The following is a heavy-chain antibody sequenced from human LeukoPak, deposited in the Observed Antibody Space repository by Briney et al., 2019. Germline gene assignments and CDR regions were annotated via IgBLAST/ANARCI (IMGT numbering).Heavy chain of an antibody. J-gene: IGHJ3*02. V-gene: IGHV4-39*02. Sequence: GSLRLSCAASGFTFSSYGMHWIRQPPGKGLEWIGSIYYSGSTYYNPSLKSRVTISVDTSKNQFSLKLSSVTAADTAVYYCAREADSSGYYPIRGAFDIWGQGTMVTVSS. CDR2: IYYSGST. CDR1: GFTFSSYG. D-gene: IGHD3-22*01. CDR3: AREADSSGYYPIRGAFDI.